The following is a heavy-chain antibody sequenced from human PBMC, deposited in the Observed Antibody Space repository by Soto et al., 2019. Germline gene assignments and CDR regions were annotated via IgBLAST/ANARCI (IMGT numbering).Heavy chain of an antibody. CDR3: ARDHIAYYYDSSGSPGY. CDR1: GFTFSSYS. V-gene: IGHV3-48*02. Sequence: VQLVESGGGLVQPGGSLRLSCAASGFTFSSYSMNWVRQAPGKGLEWVSYISSSSSTIYYADSVKGRFTISRDNAKNSLYLQMNSLRDEDTAVYYCARDHIAYYYDSSGSPGYWGQGTLVTVSS. D-gene: IGHD3-22*01. J-gene: IGHJ4*02. CDR2: ISSSSSTI.